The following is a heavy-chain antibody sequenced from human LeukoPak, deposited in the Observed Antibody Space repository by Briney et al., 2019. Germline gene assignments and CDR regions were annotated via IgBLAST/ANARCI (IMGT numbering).Heavy chain of an antibody. V-gene: IGHV4-34*01. Sequence: SETLSLTCAVYGGSFSGYYWSWIRQPPGKGLEWIGEINHSGSTNYNPSLGSRVTISVDTSKNQFSLKLNSVTAADTAVYYCARGCPGGYSSSWYYYFDYWGQGTLVTVSS. J-gene: IGHJ4*02. CDR3: ARGCPGGYSSSWYYYFDY. CDR1: GGSFSGYY. CDR2: INHSGST. D-gene: IGHD6-13*01.